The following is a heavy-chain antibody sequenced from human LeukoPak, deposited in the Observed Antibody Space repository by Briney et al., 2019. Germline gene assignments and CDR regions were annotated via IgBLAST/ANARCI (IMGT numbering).Heavy chain of an antibody. CDR3: AKDRLCTNGVCPNYYYYYMDV. V-gene: IGHV3-30*02. Sequence: GGSLRLSCAASGFTFSSYGMHWVRKAPGKGLEWVAFIRYDGSNKYYADSVKGRFTISRDNSKNTLYLQMNSLRAEDTAVYYCAKDRLCTNGVCPNYYYYYMDVWGKGTTVTVSS. CDR1: GFTFSSYG. D-gene: IGHD2-8*01. CDR2: IRYDGSNK. J-gene: IGHJ6*03.